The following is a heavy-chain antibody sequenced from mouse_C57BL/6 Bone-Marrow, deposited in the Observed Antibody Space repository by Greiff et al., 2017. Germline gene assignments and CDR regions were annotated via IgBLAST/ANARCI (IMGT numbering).Heavy chain of an antibody. D-gene: IGHD4-1*01. Sequence: VQLKQSGPVLVKPGASVKMSCKASGYTFTDYYMNWVKQSHGKSLEWIGVINPYNGGTSYNQKFKGKATLTVDKSSSTAYMELNSLTCEDSAVYYCALPNSFFAYWGQGTLVTVSA. CDR3: ALPNSFFAY. J-gene: IGHJ3*01. V-gene: IGHV1-19*01. CDR1: GYTFTDYY. CDR2: INPYNGGT.